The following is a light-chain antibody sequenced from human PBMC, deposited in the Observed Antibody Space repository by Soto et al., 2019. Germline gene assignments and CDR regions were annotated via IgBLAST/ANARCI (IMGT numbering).Light chain of an antibody. CDR2: EVS. CDR1: SSDVGGYNY. CDR3: SSYAGSNVV. Sequence: QSVLTQPHSASGSAAPSVTLSCTGTSSDVGGYNYVSWYQQHPGKAPKLMIYEVSKLPSGVPDRFSGSKSGNTASLTVSGLQAEDEADYYCSSYAGSNVVFGGRTKLTVL. V-gene: IGLV2-8*01. J-gene: IGLJ2*01.